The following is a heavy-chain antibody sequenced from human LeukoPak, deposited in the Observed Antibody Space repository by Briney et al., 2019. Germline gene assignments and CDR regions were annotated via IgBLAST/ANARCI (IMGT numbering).Heavy chain of an antibody. J-gene: IGHJ4*02. Sequence: GASVKVSCKASGYTFTSYYIHWVRQAPGQGLEWMGIINPSDGSTSYAQKFQGRVTMTRDMSTTTVYMELSSLRSEDTAVYYCARLPSRGYCSGGSCYGEGGFDYWGQGTLVTVSS. D-gene: IGHD2-15*01. CDR1: GYTFTSYY. CDR3: ARLPSRGYCSGGSCYGEGGFDY. CDR2: INPSDGST. V-gene: IGHV1-46*01.